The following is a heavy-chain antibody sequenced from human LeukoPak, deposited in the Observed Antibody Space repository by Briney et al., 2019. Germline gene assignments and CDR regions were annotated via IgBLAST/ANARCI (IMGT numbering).Heavy chain of an antibody. V-gene: IGHV3-30-3*01. CDR3: ARGSPYCSSASCYFRWFDP. Sequence: GSLRLSCAASGFTFSSYAMHWVRQAPGKGLEWVAVISYDGSNKYYADSVKGRFTISRDNSKNTLYLQMNSLRAEDTAVYYCARGSPYCSSASCYFRWFDPWGQGTLVTVSS. D-gene: IGHD2-2*01. CDR2: ISYDGSNK. CDR1: GFTFSSYA. J-gene: IGHJ5*02.